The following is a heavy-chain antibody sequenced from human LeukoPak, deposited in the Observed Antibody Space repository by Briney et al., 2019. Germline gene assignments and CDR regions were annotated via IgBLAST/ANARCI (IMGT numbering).Heavy chain of an antibody. Sequence: PGGSLRLSCAASGFTFSSYAMSWVRQAPGKGREGVSAISGSGGSAYYADSVKGRFTISRDNSKNTLYLQMNSLRVEDTGVYYCAKENRGAGSDIWGQGTMVTVSS. V-gene: IGHV3-23*01. CDR3: AKENRGAGSDI. CDR1: GFTFSSYA. CDR2: ISGSGGSA. D-gene: IGHD1-14*01. J-gene: IGHJ3*02.